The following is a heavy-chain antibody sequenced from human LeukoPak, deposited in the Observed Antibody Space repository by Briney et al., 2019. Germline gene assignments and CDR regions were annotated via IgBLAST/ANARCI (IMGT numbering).Heavy chain of an antibody. Sequence: GGSLRLSCAASGFTFSNFWMSWVRQAPGKGLEWVATIEQDGGGIYYVDSVKGRFTISRDNAENSLFLQMNSLRAEDTAMYYCARAVSGAYDNWGQGTLVTVSS. D-gene: IGHD3-16*01. CDR1: GFTFSNFW. J-gene: IGHJ4*02. CDR3: ARAVSGAYDN. V-gene: IGHV3-7*01. CDR2: IEQDGGGI.